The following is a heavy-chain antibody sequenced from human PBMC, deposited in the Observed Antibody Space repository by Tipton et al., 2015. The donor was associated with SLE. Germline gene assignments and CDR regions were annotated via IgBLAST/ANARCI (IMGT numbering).Heavy chain of an antibody. J-gene: IGHJ5*02. D-gene: IGHD3-10*01. CDR1: GGSISSHY. V-gene: IGHV4-59*04. CDR2: INHSGST. Sequence: TLSLTCTVSGGSISSHYWSWIRQPPGKGLEWIGEINHSGSTYYNPSLKSRVTISVDTSKNQFSLKLSSVTAADTAVYYCTYGSGSFNWFDPWGQGTLVTVSS. CDR3: TYGSGSFNWFDP.